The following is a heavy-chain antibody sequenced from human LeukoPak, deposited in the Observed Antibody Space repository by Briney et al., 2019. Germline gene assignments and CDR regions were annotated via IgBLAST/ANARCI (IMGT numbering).Heavy chain of an antibody. CDR2: IRYDGSNK. CDR3: ARPGIAAAGTSQ. D-gene: IGHD6-13*01. V-gene: IGHV3-30*02. Sequence: TGGSLRLSCAASGFTFSSYGMHWVRQAPGKGLEWVAFIRYDGSNKYYADSVKGRFTISRDNSKNTLYLQMNSLRAEDTAVYYCARPGIAAAGTSQWGQGTLVTVSS. J-gene: IGHJ4*02. CDR1: GFTFSSYG.